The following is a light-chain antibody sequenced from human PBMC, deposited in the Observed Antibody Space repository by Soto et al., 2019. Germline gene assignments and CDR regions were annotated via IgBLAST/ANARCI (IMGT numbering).Light chain of an antibody. V-gene: IGKV3-15*01. CDR2: DAS. CDR3: QQYNNWPPYT. CDR1: QSVSSN. J-gene: IGKJ2*01. Sequence: DTVMTQSPATLSVSPGERATLSCRASQSVSSNLAWYQQKPAQAPRLLIYDASTRATGIPARFSGSGSGTDFTLTISSLQSEDFAVYYCQQYNNWPPYTFGQGTKLEIK.